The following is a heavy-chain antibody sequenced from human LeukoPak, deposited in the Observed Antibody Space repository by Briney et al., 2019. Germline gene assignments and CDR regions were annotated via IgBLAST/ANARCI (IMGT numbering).Heavy chain of an antibody. CDR2: IRYDGSNK. CDR3: AKGSLLRYFDWLFDY. J-gene: IGHJ4*02. D-gene: IGHD3-9*01. CDR1: GFTFSSYS. Sequence: GGSLRLSCAASGFTFSSYSMHWVRQAPGKGLEWVAFIRYDGSNKYYADSVKGRLTISRDNSKNTLYPQMNSLRAEDTAVYYCAKGSLLRYFDWLFDYWGQGTLVTVSS. V-gene: IGHV3-30*02.